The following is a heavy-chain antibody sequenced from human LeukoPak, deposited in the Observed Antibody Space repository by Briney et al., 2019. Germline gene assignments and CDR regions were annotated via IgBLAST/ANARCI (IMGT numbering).Heavy chain of an antibody. CDR1: GDSVSSNSVA. CDR2: TYYRSKWYD. V-gene: IGHV6-1*01. CDR3: ARGNLNGSIRKEYFDY. Sequence: SQTLSLTCAISGDSVSSNSVAWAWIRQSPSRGLEWLGRTYYRSKWYDDYAVSLKSRITINPDTSKNQFSLHLSSVTPEDTAVYYCARGNLNGSIRKEYFDYWGQGTLVTVSS. D-gene: IGHD3-22*01. J-gene: IGHJ4*02.